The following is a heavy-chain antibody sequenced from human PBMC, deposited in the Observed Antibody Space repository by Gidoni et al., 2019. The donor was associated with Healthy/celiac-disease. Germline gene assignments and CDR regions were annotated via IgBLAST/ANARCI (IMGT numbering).Heavy chain of an antibody. CDR2: IYYSGST. CDR1: GGPISSSSYY. Sequence: QLQLQESGPGLVKPSETLSLTCTFSGGPISSSSYYWGWIRQPPGKGLEWIGSIYYSGSTYYNPSLKSRVTISVDTSKNQFSLKLSSVTAADTAVYYCARHSVSYYVYHWGQGTLVTVSS. CDR3: ARHSVSYYVYH. V-gene: IGHV4-39*01. D-gene: IGHD1-26*01. J-gene: IGHJ1*01.